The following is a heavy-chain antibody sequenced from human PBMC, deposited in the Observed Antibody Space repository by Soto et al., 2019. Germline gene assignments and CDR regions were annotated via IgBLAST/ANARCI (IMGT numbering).Heavy chain of an antibody. CDR2: IDTNNGRT. Sequence: ASVKVSCKASGFTFTGSSIHWVRQAPGQNLQWLGWIDTNNGRTKYSQSFQGRVTITRDTSASTAYMELNSLKSEDTAVYYCARGHWTQTLADYYLDSWAQGTLVTVSS. V-gene: IGHV1-3*04. CDR3: ARGHWTQTLADYYLDS. CDR1: GFTFTGSS. J-gene: IGHJ4*02. D-gene: IGHD1-1*01.